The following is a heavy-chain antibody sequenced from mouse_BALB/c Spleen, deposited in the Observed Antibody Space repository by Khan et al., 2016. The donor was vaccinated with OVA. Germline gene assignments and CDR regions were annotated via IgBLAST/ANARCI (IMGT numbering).Heavy chain of an antibody. CDR2: MTSTGYT. Sequence: EVQLQESGPSLVKPSQTLSLTCSVTGDSITSGYWSWIRKFPGNKLEYMGYMTSTGYTYYNPSLKSRISITRHTSKNQYYLQLNSVTTENTATYYCARSTYRYAFAYWGQGTLVTVSA. J-gene: IGHJ3*01. V-gene: IGHV3-8*02. CDR1: GDSITSGY. CDR3: ARSTYRYAFAY. D-gene: IGHD2-14*01.